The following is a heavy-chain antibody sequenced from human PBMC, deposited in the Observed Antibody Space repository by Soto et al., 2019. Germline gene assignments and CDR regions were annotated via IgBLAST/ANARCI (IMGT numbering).Heavy chain of an antibody. D-gene: IGHD5-18*01. V-gene: IGHV1-69*05. CDR2: IIPMLGTA. J-gene: IGHJ4*02. CDR1: GGTFSTYA. CDR3: ASGIQLWLRRINNGYSG. Sequence: QVQLVQSGAEVKKPESSVRVSCKAPGGTFSTYAIRWVRQAPGQGLEWMGGIIPMLGTANYAQRFQARVTITTDESTNTVYMETSILRSEDTAVYYCASGIQLWLRRINNGYSGWGQGTLVTVSS.